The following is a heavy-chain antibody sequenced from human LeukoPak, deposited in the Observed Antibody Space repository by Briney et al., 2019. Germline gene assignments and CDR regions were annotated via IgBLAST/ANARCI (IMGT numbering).Heavy chain of an antibody. D-gene: IGHD1-7*01. CDR2: INPDSGGT. CDR3: ATQWDWIYVNAFDI. J-gene: IGHJ3*02. V-gene: IGHV1-2*02. Sequence: ASVKVSCKASGYTFTGYYMHWVRQAPGQGLEWMGWINPDSGGTNYAQKFQGRVTMTRDTSISTAYMELSRLRSDDTAVYYCATQWDWIYVNAFDIWGQGTMVTVSS. CDR1: GYTFTGYY.